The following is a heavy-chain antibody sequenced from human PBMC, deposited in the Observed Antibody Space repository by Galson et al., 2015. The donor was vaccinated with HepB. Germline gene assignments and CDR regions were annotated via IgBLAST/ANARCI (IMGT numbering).Heavy chain of an antibody. V-gene: IGHV4-34*01. CDR3: ARFDLLTMRGMDV. D-gene: IGHD3-10*01. CDR1: GGSFSGYY. J-gene: IGHJ6*02. Sequence: LSLTCAVYGGSFSGYYWSWIRQPPGKGLEWIGEINHSGSTNYNPSLKSRVTISVDTSKNQFSLKLSSVTAADTAVYYCARFDLLTMRGMDVWGQGTTVTVSS. CDR2: INHSGST.